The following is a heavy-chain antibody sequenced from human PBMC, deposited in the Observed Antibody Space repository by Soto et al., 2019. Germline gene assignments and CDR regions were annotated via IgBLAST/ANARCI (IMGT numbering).Heavy chain of an antibody. CDR2: IQTGGAT. Sequence: QLVESGGGLFQAGGSTRLSCLASGFTVSRYDMAWVRQAPGKGLEWASIIQTGGATYYTDSAQGRFTISRDNSRNTVYLQMGSLRVEDTGVYSCVRVLYDSGVVDFWGQGSPITVS. CDR3: VRVLYDSGVVDF. D-gene: IGHD5-12*01. CDR1: GFTVSRYD. V-gene: IGHV3-53*01. J-gene: IGHJ4*02.